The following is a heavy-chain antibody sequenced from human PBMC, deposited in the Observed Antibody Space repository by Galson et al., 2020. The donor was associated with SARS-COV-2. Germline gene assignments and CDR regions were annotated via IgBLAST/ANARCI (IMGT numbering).Heavy chain of an antibody. CDR3: ARDLGYGGMDV. CDR1: GFTFRSYA. J-gene: IGHJ6*02. Sequence: GGSLRPSCAASGFTFRSYAMPWVRQAPGKGLEWVAVISYDGSNKYYADSVKGRFTIPRANSKTTLYLQMNSLRAEYTAVYYCARDLGYGGMDVWGQGTTVTVSS. CDR2: ISYDGSNK. D-gene: IGHD1-1*01. V-gene: IGHV3-30*04.